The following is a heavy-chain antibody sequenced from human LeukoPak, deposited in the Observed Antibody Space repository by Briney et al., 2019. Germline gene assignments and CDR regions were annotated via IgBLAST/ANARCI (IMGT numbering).Heavy chain of an antibody. CDR3: ARDSPDSCGYIFDY. D-gene: IGHD5-18*01. CDR2: ISYDGSNK. CDR1: GFTFSSYA. V-gene: IGHV3-30*04. Sequence: GRSLRLSCAASGFTFSSYAMHWVRQAPGKGLEWVAVISYDGSNKYYADSVKGRFTISRDNSKNTLYLQMNSLRAEDTAVYYCARDSPDSCGYIFDYWGQGTLVTVSS. J-gene: IGHJ4*02.